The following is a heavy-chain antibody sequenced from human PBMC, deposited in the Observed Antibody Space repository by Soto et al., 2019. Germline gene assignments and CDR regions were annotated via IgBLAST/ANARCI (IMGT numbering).Heavy chain of an antibody. CDR2: ISAYNGNT. CDR3: ARAADPYYYDSSGKGGYAFDI. CDR1: GYTFTSYG. Sequence: ASVKVSCKASGYTFTSYGISWVRQAPGQGLEWMGWISAYNGNTNYAQKLQGRVTMTTDTSTSTAYMERRSLRSDDTAVYYCARAADPYYYDSSGKGGYAFDIWGQGTMVTVSS. D-gene: IGHD3-22*01. J-gene: IGHJ3*02. V-gene: IGHV1-18*04.